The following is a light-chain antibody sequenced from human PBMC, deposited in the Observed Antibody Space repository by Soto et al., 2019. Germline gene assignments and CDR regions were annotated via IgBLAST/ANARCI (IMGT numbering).Light chain of an antibody. V-gene: IGKV3-15*01. Sequence: ETVMTQSPATLSVSPGERATLSCRASQSISSNLAWFQQKPGQAPRLLIYDASTMATGFPARFSGSGSGTEFTLTISSLQSEDFAVYYCQQYNNWPAITFGQGTRLESK. CDR1: QSISSN. CDR3: QQYNNWPAIT. CDR2: DAS. J-gene: IGKJ5*01.